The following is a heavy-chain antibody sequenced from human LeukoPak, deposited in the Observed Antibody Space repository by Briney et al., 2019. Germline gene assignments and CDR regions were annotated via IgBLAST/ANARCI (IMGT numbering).Heavy chain of an antibody. CDR2: ISAYNGNT. V-gene: IGHV1-18*01. J-gene: IGHJ4*02. CDR3: AREGYYYDSSGYYPFDY. D-gene: IGHD3-22*01. Sequence: ASVKVSCKASGYTFTSYAMNWVRQAPGQGLEWMGWISAYNGNTNYAQKLQGRVTMTTDTSTSTAYMELRSLRSDDTAVYYCAREGYYYDSSGYYPFDYWGQGTLVTVSS. CDR1: GYTFTSYA.